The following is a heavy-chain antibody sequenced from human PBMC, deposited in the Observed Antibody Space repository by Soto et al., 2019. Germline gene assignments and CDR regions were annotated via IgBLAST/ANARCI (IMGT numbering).Heavy chain of an antibody. CDR2: IYYSGST. Sequence: SETLSLTCTVSGGSISSGGYYWSWIRQHPGKGLEWIGYIYYSGSTYYNPSLKSRVTISVDTSKNQFSLKLCSVTAADTAVYYCARVRGGYCSSTSCYNIDYWGQGTLVTVSS. CDR3: ARVRGGYCSSTSCYNIDY. J-gene: IGHJ4*02. D-gene: IGHD2-2*02. V-gene: IGHV4-31*03. CDR1: GGSISSGGYY.